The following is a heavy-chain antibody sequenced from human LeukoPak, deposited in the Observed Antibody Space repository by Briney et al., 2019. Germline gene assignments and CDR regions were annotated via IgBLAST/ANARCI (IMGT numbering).Heavy chain of an antibody. CDR1: GFTFSSYG. J-gene: IGHJ4*02. Sequence: GGSLRLSCAASGFTFSSYGMHWVRQAPGKGLEWVAVIWYDGSNKYYADSVKGRFTISRDNSENTLYLQMNSLRAEDTAVYYCARDRQASGSYLNYWGQGTLVTVSS. CDR2: IWYDGSNK. V-gene: IGHV3-33*01. D-gene: IGHD1-26*01. CDR3: ARDRQASGSYLNY.